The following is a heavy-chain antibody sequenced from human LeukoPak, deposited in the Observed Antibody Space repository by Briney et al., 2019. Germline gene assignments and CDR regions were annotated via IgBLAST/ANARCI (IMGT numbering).Heavy chain of an antibody. Sequence: GGTLRLSCAASGFTFSTYGMSWVRQAPGKGLAWVSGISGSGDSTYYADSVRGRFTISRDNSKNTLYLQMNSLRAEDTAVYYCAKGYYYDSSGYYWNRGPADYWGQGTLVTVSS. CDR2: ISGSGDST. J-gene: IGHJ4*02. CDR3: AKGYYYDSSGYYWNRGPADY. CDR1: GFTFSTYG. V-gene: IGHV3-23*01. D-gene: IGHD3-22*01.